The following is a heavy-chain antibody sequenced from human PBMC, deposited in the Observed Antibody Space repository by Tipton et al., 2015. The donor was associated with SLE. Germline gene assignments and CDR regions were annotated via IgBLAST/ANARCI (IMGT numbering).Heavy chain of an antibody. CDR3: ARGAKERITLVRVRPYYFDY. CDR2: IYTSGST. CDR1: GGSISSYY. J-gene: IGHJ4*01. Sequence: TLSLTCTVSGGSISSYYWSWIRQPAGKGLEWIGRIYTSGSTNYNPSLKSRVTISSDTSNNQLSLKLTSVTAADTAVYYCARGAKERITLVRVRPYYFDYWGQGSLVTVSS. V-gene: IGHV4-4*07. D-gene: IGHD3-10*01.